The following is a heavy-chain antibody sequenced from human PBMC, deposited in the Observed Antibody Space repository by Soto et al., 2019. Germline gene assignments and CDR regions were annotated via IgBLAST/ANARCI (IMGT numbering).Heavy chain of an antibody. CDR1: GFSRSTRGVA. CDR3: AHRRNTVARSWLDP. V-gene: IGHV2-5*01. D-gene: IGHD6-6*01. CDR2: IYANGDQ. Sequence: QITLKESGPTLVKPTQTLTLTCTFSGFSRSTRGVAVGWIRQPPGKALEGLASIYANGDQPYSPSLKSRLTLTKDTAKKQVVLTKTTADPEETATYYCAHRRNTVARSWLDPWGRGPRVTVSS. J-gene: IGHJ5*02.